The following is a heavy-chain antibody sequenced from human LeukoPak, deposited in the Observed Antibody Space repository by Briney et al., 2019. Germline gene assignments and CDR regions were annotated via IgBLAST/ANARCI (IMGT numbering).Heavy chain of an antibody. J-gene: IGHJ5*02. CDR1: GFTVSSNC. Sequence: GGSLRLSCAASGFTVSSNCMNWVRQAPGKGLEWVSSISSSSSYIYYADSVKGRFTISRDNAKNSLYLQMNSLRAEDTAVYYCARAQSYYDYVWGSYRYTGSGWFDPWGQGTLVTVSS. CDR2: ISSSSSYI. V-gene: IGHV3-21*01. CDR3: ARAQSYYDYVWGSYRYTGSGWFDP. D-gene: IGHD3-16*02.